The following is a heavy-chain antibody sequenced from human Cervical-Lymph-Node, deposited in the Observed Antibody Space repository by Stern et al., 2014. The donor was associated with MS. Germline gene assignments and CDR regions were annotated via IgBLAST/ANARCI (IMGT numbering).Heavy chain of an antibody. J-gene: IGHJ4*02. D-gene: IGHD5-24*01. Sequence: QVQLLESGSELKKPGASVKVSCKASGYSLTRYAINWVRQAPGQGLEWMGWINTNSGDPAYAQDFKGRFVFSLDTSVSTAYLQITSLKAEDTALYYCAAYVERGSIVYFDYWGQGTLVTVSS. V-gene: IGHV7-4-1*02. CDR3: AAYVERGSIVYFDY. CDR2: INTNSGDP. CDR1: GYSLTRYA.